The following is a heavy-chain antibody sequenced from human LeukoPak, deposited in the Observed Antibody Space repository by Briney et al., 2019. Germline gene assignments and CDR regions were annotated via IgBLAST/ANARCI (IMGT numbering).Heavy chain of an antibody. D-gene: IGHD5-12*01. V-gene: IGHV3-33*06. Sequence: GGSLRLSCAASGFTFSRYWLSWVRQAPGKGLEWVAVIWYDGSNKYYADSVKGRFTISRDNSKNTLYLQMNSLRAEDTAVYYCAKESVATSPYYYMDVWGKGTTVTVSS. CDR2: IWYDGSNK. CDR3: AKESVATSPYYYMDV. J-gene: IGHJ6*03. CDR1: GFTFSRYW.